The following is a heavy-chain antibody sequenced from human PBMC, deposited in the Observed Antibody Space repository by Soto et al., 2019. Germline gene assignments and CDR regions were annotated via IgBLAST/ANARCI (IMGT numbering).Heavy chain of an antibody. J-gene: IGHJ4*02. V-gene: IGHV3-73*01. CDR3: TSRIWSGYMFFDY. Sequence: GGSLRLSCASSGFTVFCSPMNWVRQASGKGLEWVGRIRSKANSYATAYAASVKGRFTISRDDSKNTAYLQMNSLKTEDTAVYYCTSRIWSGYMFFDYWGQGP. CDR2: IRSKANSYAT. D-gene: IGHD3-3*01. CDR1: GFTVFCSP.